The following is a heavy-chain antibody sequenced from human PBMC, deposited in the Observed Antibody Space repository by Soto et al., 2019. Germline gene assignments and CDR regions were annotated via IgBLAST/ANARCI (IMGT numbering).Heavy chain of an antibody. Sequence: QIQLVQSGAEVKWPGASVRVSCEASGNTFTTYYLHWMRQAPGQGLEWLGVINPKTGSATYAHNFQDRLTLTTDTSTNTVSMELSSLRFEDTAVYYCARTLGYFDSWAQGTLVTVSS. CDR1: GNTFTTYY. CDR2: INPKTGSA. CDR3: ARTLGYFDS. V-gene: IGHV1-46*01. J-gene: IGHJ4*02.